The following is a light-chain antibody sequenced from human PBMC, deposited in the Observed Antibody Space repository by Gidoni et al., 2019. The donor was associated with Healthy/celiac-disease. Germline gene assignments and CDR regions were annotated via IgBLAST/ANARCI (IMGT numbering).Light chain of an antibody. CDR2: GAS. CDR3: QQYGSPRRT. Sequence: EIVLTQSPGTLSLPPGERATLSCRASQSVSSSYLAWYQQKPGQAPRLLIYGASSRATGIPDRFSGSGSGTDFTLTISRLEPEDFAVYYCQQYGSPRRTFGQGTKVEIK. V-gene: IGKV3-20*01. J-gene: IGKJ1*01. CDR1: QSVSSSY.